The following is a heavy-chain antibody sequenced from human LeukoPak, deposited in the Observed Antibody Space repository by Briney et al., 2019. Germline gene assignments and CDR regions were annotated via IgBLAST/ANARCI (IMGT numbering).Heavy chain of an antibody. CDR3: AKRRVDYYYYYGMDV. V-gene: IGHV3-23*01. CDR1: GFTFSSYA. Sequence: GGSLRLSCAASGFTFSSYAMSWVRQAPGKGLEWVSAISGSGGSTYYADSVKGRFTIPRDNSKNTLYLQMNSLRAEDTAVYYCAKRRVDYYYYYGMDVWGQGTTVTVSS. D-gene: IGHD2-15*01. CDR2: ISGSGGST. J-gene: IGHJ6*02.